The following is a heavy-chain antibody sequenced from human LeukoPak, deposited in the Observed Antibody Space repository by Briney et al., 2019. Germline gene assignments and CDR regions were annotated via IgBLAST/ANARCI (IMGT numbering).Heavy chain of an antibody. CDR3: ARGDDYDSSGYDY. D-gene: IGHD3-22*01. Sequence: ASVRVCCKASGYTLTGYYMHWVRQAPGQGFEWMGWINPNSGGTNDAQKFQGRVTMTRETSISTAYMAPSRLTSDHTAVYYCARGDDYDSSGYDYWGQGTLVTVSS. CDR2: INPNSGGT. J-gene: IGHJ4*02. CDR1: GYTLTGYY. V-gene: IGHV1-2*02.